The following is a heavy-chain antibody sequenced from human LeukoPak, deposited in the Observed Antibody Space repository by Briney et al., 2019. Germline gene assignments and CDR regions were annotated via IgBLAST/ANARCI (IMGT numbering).Heavy chain of an antibody. CDR1: GGTXSSYA. CDR3: ARELLEWELVY. CDR2: IIPIFGTA. D-gene: IGHD1-26*01. J-gene: IGHJ4*02. V-gene: IGHV1-69*13. Sequence: ASVKVSCKASGGTXSSYAISWVRQAPGQGLEWMGGIIPIFGTANYAQKFQGRVTITADESTSTAYMELSSLRSEDTAVYYCARELLEWELVYWGQGTLVTVSS.